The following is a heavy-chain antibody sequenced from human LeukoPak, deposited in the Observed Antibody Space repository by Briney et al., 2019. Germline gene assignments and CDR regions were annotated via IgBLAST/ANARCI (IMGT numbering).Heavy chain of an antibody. CDR1: GFTFSSYA. V-gene: IGHV3-23*01. CDR3: AKTTYYDFWSGYSLDN. Sequence: GGSLRLSCAASGFTFSSYAMGWVRQAPGKGREWVSAISGSGGSTYYADSVKGRFTISRDNSKNTLYLQMNSLRAEDTAVYYYAKTTYYDFWSGYSLDNWGQGTLVTVSS. CDR2: ISGSGGST. J-gene: IGHJ4*02. D-gene: IGHD3-3*01.